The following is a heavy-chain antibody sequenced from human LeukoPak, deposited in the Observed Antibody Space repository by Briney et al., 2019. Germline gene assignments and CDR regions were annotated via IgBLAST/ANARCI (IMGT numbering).Heavy chain of an antibody. V-gene: IGHV4-39*01. CDR3: ARGTPVVIITTSYYYMDV. CDR2: IYYSGST. Sequence: SETLSLTCTVSGGSISSSSYYWGWIRQPPGKGLEWIGSIYYSGSTYYNPSLKSRVTISVDTSKNQFSLKLSSVTAADTAVYYCARGTPVVIITTSYYYMDVWGKGTTVTISS. J-gene: IGHJ6*03. CDR1: GGSISSSSYY. D-gene: IGHD3-22*01.